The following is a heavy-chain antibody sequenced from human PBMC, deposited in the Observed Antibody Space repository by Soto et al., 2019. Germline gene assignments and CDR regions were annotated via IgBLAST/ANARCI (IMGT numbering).Heavy chain of an antibody. Sequence: ASLKVSCKASGYTFTSYDINCVRQATGQGLEWMGWMNPNSGNTGYAQKFQGWVTMTRDTSISTAYMELSRLRSDDTAVYYCASSPLKQLGSYYYYGMDVWGQGTTVTVSS. J-gene: IGHJ6*02. CDR1: GYTFTSYD. D-gene: IGHD6-6*01. CDR3: ASSPLKQLGSYYYYGMDV. CDR2: MNPNSGNT. V-gene: IGHV1-8*01.